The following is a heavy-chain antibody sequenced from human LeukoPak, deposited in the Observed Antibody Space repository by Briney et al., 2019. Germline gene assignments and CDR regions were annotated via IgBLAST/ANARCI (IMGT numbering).Heavy chain of an antibody. V-gene: IGHV4-39*01. CDR2: IYYRGST. CDR1: GGSFSGYY. CDR3: ARLPEPGIAAAGAFDY. D-gene: IGHD6-13*01. Sequence: SETLSLTCAVYGGSFSGYYWGWVRQPPGKGLEWIGSIYYRGSTYYNPSLKGRVTISVDTSKNQFSLKLTSVTAADTAVYYCARLPEPGIAAAGAFDYWGQGTLVTVSS. J-gene: IGHJ4*02.